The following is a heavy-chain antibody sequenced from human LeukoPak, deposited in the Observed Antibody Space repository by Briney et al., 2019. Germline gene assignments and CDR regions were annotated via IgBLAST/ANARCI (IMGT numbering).Heavy chain of an antibody. V-gene: IGHV4-59*01. D-gene: IGHD3-10*01. CDR3: ARYVVYGSGKYYFDY. J-gene: IGHJ4*02. CDR2: IYYSGST. CDR1: GDSISSYY. Sequence: SETLSLTCTVSGDSISSYYWSWIRQPPGKGLEWIGYIYYSGSTKYNPSLKSRVTISVGTSKNQFSLKLNSVTAADTAVYYCARYVVYGSGKYYFDYWGQGTLVTVSS.